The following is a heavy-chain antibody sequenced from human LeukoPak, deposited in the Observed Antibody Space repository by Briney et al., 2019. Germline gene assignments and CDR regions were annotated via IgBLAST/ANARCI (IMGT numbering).Heavy chain of an antibody. V-gene: IGHV3-48*04. CDR3: ARDTRRRHQWLVHGYGDHYGMDV. Sequence: GGSLRLSCAASGFTFSSYSMNWVRQAPGRGLEWVSYIRSSSSTIYYADSVKGRFTIPRDNAKNSLYLQMNSLRAEDTAVYYCARDTRRRHQWLVHGYGDHYGMDVWGQGTTVTVSS. CDR1: GFTFSSYS. J-gene: IGHJ6*02. D-gene: IGHD6-19*01. CDR2: IRSSSSTI.